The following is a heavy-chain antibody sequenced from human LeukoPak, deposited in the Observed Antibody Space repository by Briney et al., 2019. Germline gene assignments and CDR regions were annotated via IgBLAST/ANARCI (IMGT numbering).Heavy chain of an antibody. V-gene: IGHV1-46*01. CDR3: ATGQWELHGTYYYYGMDV. D-gene: IGHD1-26*01. CDR2: INPSGGST. Sequence: ASVKVSCKASGYTFTSYYMHWVRQAPGQGLEWMGIINPSGGSTSYAQKFQGRVTMTRDTSTSTVYMELSSLRSEDTAVYYCATGQWELHGTYYYYGMDVWGQGTTVTVSS. CDR1: GYTFTSYY. J-gene: IGHJ6*02.